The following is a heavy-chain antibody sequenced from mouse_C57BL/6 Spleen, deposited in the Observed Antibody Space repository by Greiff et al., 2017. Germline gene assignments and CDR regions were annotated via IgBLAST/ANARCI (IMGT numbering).Heavy chain of an antibody. V-gene: IGHV1-20*01. Sequence: VQLQQSGPELVKPGDSVKISCKASGYSFTGYFMNWVMQSHGKSLEWIGRINPYNGDTFYNQKFKGKATLTVDKSSSTAHMELRSLTSEDSAVYYCARFITTVVATNYYAMDYWGQGTSVTVSS. CDR1: GYSFTGYF. CDR2: INPYNGDT. J-gene: IGHJ4*01. D-gene: IGHD1-1*01. CDR3: ARFITTVVATNYYAMDY.